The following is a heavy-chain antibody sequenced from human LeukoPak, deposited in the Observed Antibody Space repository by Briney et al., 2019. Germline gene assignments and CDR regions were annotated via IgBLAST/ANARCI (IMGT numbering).Heavy chain of an antibody. D-gene: IGHD5-24*01. CDR2: ISWNSGST. CDR1: GFTFDNYG. J-gene: IGHJ4*02. Sequence: GRSLRLSCAASGFTFDNYGMHWVRQTPGKGLEWVSGISWNSGSTGYADSVKGRFTISRDNAKNSLYLQMNSLRAEDTALYYCVKDKSDGYNAAPFDYWGQGTLVTVSS. V-gene: IGHV3-9*01. CDR3: VKDKSDGYNAAPFDY.